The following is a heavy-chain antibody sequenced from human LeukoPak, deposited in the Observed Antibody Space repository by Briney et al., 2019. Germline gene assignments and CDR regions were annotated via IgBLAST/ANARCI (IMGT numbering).Heavy chain of an antibody. D-gene: IGHD4-17*01. J-gene: IGHJ4*02. CDR3: ARGAIAYGDYDGY. Sequence: GGSLRLSCAASGFTFSSYEMNWVRQAPGKGLEWVSYISSSGSTIYYADSVKGRFTISRDKAKSSLYLQMNSLRAEDTAVHYCARGAIAYGDYDGYWGQGTLVTVSS. CDR2: ISSSGSTI. CDR1: GFTFSSYE. V-gene: IGHV3-48*03.